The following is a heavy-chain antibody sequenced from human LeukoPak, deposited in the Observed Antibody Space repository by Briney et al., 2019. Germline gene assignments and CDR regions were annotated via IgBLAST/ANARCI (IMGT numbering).Heavy chain of an antibody. J-gene: IGHJ6*03. CDR3: TTDQASVTTRGARRFYYYYMDV. V-gene: IGHV3-15*01. CDR1: GFTFTNAW. D-gene: IGHD4-11*01. Sequence: PGGSLRLSCAASGFTFTNAWMSWVRQAPGKGLEWVGRIKSKADGGTTDYAAPVKGRFTISGDDSKNTLYLHMNSLKTEDTAVYYCTTDQASVTTRGARRFYYYYMDVWDKGTTVTVSS. CDR2: IKSKADGGTT.